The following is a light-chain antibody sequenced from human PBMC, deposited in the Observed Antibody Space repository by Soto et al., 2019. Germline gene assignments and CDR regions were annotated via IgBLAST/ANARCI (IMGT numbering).Light chain of an antibody. CDR2: NND. V-gene: IGLV1-44*01. CDR1: SSNIGSHT. CDR3: ATWDDSLNGPV. Sequence: QSVLTQPPSASGTPGQRVTISCSGSSSNIGSHTVNWYQQVPGTTPKLLIFNNDQRPSGVPDRFSGSKSGTSASLAISGLQSEDEADYYCATWDDSLNGPVFGGGTKLTVL. J-gene: IGLJ7*01.